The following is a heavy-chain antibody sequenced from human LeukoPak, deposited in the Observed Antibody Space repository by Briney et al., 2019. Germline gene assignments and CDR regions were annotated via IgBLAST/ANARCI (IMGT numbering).Heavy chain of an antibody. V-gene: IGHV4-59*08. Sequence: SETLSLTCTVSGGSISSYYWSWIRQPPGKGLEWIGYISHSGSTNYNSSLKGRVTISVDTSKNQFSLKLSSVTAADTAVYYCASFSWGSGTYIQEGIWSWFDPWGQGTLVTVSS. CDR2: ISHSGST. J-gene: IGHJ5*02. D-gene: IGHD3-10*01. CDR3: ASFSWGSGTYIQEGIWSWFDP. CDR1: GGSISSYY.